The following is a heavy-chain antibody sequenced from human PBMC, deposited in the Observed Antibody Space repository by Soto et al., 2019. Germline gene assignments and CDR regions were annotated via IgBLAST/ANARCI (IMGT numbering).Heavy chain of an antibody. CDR3: ASFDYGDYFVDY. CDR2: IYYSGST. V-gene: IGHV4-59*01. J-gene: IGHJ4*02. Sequence: PSETLSLTCTVSGGSISSYYWSWIRQPPGKGLEWIGYIYYSGSTNYNPSLKSRVTISVDTSKNQFSLKLSSVTAADTAVYYCASFDYGDYFVDYWGQGTLVTVS. CDR1: GGSISSYY. D-gene: IGHD4-17*01.